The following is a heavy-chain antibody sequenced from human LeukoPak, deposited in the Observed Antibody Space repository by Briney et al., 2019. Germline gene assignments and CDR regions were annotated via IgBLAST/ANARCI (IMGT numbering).Heavy chain of an antibody. J-gene: IGHJ4*02. CDR1: GFTFSSYA. CDR3: AKHSSSWYDFYDY. CDR2: ISGSGGST. Sequence: GGSLRLSCAASGFTFSSYAMSWVRRAPGKGLEWVSAISGSGGSTYYADSVKGRFTISRDNSKNTLYLQMNSLRAEDTAVYYCAKHSSSWYDFYDYWGQGTLVTVSS. D-gene: IGHD6-13*01. V-gene: IGHV3-23*01.